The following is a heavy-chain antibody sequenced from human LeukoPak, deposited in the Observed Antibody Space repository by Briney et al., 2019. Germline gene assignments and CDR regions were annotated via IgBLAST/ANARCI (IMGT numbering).Heavy chain of an antibody. V-gene: IGHV1-2*02. D-gene: IGHD4-11*01. CDR2: INPNSGGT. Sequence: GASVKVSCKASGYTFTCYYMHWVRQAPGQGLEWMGWINPNSGGTNYAQKFQGRVTMTRDTSISTAYMELSRLRSDDTAVYYCTSLALQPQAHFDYWGQGTLVTVSS. J-gene: IGHJ4*02. CDR1: GYTFTCYY. CDR3: TSLALQPQAHFDY.